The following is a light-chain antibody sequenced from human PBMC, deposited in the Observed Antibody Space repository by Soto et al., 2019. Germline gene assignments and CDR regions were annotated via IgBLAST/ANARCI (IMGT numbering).Light chain of an antibody. CDR3: QQYSDNWT. CDR2: MAS. Sequence: DIQMTQSPSTLSASVGDRVTITCRASQSISSWLAWYQQKPGTAPNLLIYMASTLQGGVPSRFSGSGSGTEFTLTISSLQPDDSAIYYCQQYSDNWTFGQGTKVEIK. V-gene: IGKV1-5*03. CDR1: QSISSW. J-gene: IGKJ1*01.